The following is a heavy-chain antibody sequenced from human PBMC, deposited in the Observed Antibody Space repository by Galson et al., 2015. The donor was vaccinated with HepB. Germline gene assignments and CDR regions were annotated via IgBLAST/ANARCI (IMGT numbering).Heavy chain of an antibody. CDR2: MYYGVSS. D-gene: IGHD3-10*01. V-gene: IGHV4-59*02. CDR3: VRSGVYGSGTYGDSGRYYFDY. Sequence: ETLSLTCTVSGGSVSGHYWSWVRQPPGKGLEWLGYMYYGVSSYYNPSLNSRVTMSVDTSKNQFSLTLRSVTAADTAIYYCVRSGVYGSGTYGDSGRYYFDYWGQGTLVTVSS. J-gene: IGHJ4*02. CDR1: GGSVSGHY.